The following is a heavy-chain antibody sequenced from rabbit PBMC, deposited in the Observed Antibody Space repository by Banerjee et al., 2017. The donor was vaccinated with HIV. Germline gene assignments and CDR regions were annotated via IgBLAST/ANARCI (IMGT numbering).Heavy chain of an antibody. D-gene: IGHD1-1*01. CDR1: GFSFSSSYW. CDR3: ARGSDYYWNGMDL. J-gene: IGHJ6*01. V-gene: IGHV1S45*01. Sequence: QQQLEESGGDLVKPGASLTLTCTASGFSFSSSYWICWVRQAPGKGLEWIACIYTNSGNTWYASWVNGRFTISKTSSTTVTLQMTSLTAADTATYFCARGSDYYWNGMDLWGPGTLVTVS. CDR2: IYTNSGNT.